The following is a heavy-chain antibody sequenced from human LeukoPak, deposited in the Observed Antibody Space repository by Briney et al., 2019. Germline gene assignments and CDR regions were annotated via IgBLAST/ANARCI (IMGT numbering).Heavy chain of an antibody. CDR1: GFTFSTYT. CDR3: ARGGLWLAY. Sequence: GGSLRLSCAASGFTFSTYTMNWVRQAPGKGLEWVSSISSSSNYIYYADSVKGRFTISRDNDKKSLYLQMNSLRAEDTAVYYCARGGLWLAYWGQGTLVTVSS. D-gene: IGHD5-18*01. V-gene: IGHV3-21*01. CDR2: ISSSSNYI. J-gene: IGHJ4*02.